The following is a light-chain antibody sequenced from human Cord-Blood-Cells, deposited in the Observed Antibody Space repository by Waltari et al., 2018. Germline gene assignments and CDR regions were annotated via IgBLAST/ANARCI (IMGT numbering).Light chain of an antibody. CDR1: QSVSSY. CDR3: QQRSNWPPWT. J-gene: IGKJ1*01. V-gene: IGKV3-11*01. Sequence: EIVLTQSPATLSLSPGARATLSCRASQSVSSYLAWYQQKPGQAPRRLIYDASNRATGIPARFSGGGSGTDVSLTISSLEPEDFAVYYCQQRSNWPPWTFGQGTKVEIK. CDR2: DAS.